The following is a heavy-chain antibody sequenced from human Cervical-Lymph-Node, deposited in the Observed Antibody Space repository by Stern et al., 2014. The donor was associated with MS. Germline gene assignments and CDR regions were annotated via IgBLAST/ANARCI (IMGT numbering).Heavy chain of an antibody. V-gene: IGHV3-74*01. CDR3: AREYEVYSIQAYYGMDV. CDR1: GFTFSSYW. J-gene: IGHJ6*02. Sequence: EMQLVESGGGLVRPGGSLRLSCAASGFTFSSYWMHWVRQVPGKGLVWVSRIGSDGSDPIYADSVKGRFTISRDNSRNTVYLQMNRLRAEDTAVYFCAREYEVYSIQAYYGMDVWGQGTTVIVSS. CDR2: IGSDGSDP. D-gene: IGHD2-8*01.